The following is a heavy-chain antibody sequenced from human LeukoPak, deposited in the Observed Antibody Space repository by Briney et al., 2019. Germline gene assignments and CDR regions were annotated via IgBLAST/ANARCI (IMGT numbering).Heavy chain of an antibody. CDR2: FDPEDGET. D-gene: IGHD3-3*01. V-gene: IGHV1-24*01. J-gene: IGHJ4*02. CDR3: ATSPCITTYCSFDY. Sequence: ASVKVSCKVSGYTLTELSIHWVRQAPGKGLEWMGGFDPEDGETIYAQKFQGRVTMTEDTSTDTAYMELSSLRSEDTAVYYCATSPCITTYCSFDYWGQGTLVTVSS. CDR1: GYTLTELS.